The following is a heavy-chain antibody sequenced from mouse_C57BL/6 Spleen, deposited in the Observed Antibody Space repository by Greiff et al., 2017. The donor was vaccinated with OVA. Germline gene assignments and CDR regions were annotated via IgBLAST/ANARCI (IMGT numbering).Heavy chain of an antibody. V-gene: IGHV1-53*01. D-gene: IGHD1-1*01. CDR3: AREGLYYYGSSYAMDY. J-gene: IGHJ4*01. Sequence: QVQLQQPGTELVKPGASVKLSCKASGYTFTSYWMHWVKQTPGQGLEWIGNINPSNGGTNYNEKFKSKATLTVDKSSSTAYMQLSSLTSEDSAVYYCAREGLYYYGSSYAMDYWGQGTSVTVSS. CDR2: INPSNGGT. CDR1: GYTFTSYW.